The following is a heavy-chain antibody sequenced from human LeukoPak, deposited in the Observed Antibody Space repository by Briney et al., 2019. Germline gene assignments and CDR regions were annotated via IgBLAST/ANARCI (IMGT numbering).Heavy chain of an antibody. CDR3: ARCRWGFNGVPDY. V-gene: IGHV4-31*03. Sequence: SETLSLTCTVSGGSINRGGYFWSWIRQHPGKGLEWIGYIDYSGNTLYNPSLKGRVTISVDTSKNQFSLKLSSVTAADTAAYYCARCRWGFNGVPDYWGQGTLVTVSS. J-gene: IGHJ4*02. CDR1: GGSINRGGYF. D-gene: IGHD2-8*01. CDR2: IDYSGNT.